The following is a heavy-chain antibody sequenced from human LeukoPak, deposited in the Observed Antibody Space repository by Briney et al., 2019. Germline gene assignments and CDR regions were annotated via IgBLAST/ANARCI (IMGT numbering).Heavy chain of an antibody. Sequence: SRTLSLTCTVSGGSISRYYWTWIRQPPGKGLEWIGYIYNNGSPNYSPSLKSRVTISLDTSKNQFSLKLNSVTAADTAVYYCARGGDGDYLSYWYFDIWGRGTLVTVSS. CDR2: IYNNGSP. CDR1: GGSISRYY. CDR3: ARGGDGDYLSYWYFDI. V-gene: IGHV4-59*01. D-gene: IGHD4-17*01. J-gene: IGHJ2*01.